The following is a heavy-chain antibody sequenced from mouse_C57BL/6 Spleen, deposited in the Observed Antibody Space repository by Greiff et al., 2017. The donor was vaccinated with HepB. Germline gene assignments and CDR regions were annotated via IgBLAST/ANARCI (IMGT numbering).Heavy chain of an antibody. D-gene: IGHD2-1*01. CDR1: GFSLTSYG. J-gene: IGHJ4*01. CDR3: AKRIYYGNYVDYAMDY. V-gene: IGHV2-5*01. CDR2: IWRGGST. Sequence: VKLMESGPGLVQPSQSLSITCTVSGFSLTSYGVHWVRQSPGKGLEWLGVIWRGGSTDYNAAFMSRLSITKDNSKSQVFFKMNSLQADDTAIYYCAKRIYYGNYVDYAMDYWGQGTSVTVSS.